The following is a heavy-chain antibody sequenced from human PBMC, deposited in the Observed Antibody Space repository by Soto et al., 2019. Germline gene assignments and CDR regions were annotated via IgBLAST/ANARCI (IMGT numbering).Heavy chain of an antibody. D-gene: IGHD5-18*01. V-gene: IGHV4-4*02. J-gene: IGHJ6*02. CDR2: IYHSGST. Sequence: SETLSLTCAVSGGSISSSNWWSWVRQPPGKGLEWIGEIYHSGSTNYNPSLKSRVTISVDKSKNQFSLKLSSVTAADTAVYYCASGGDPQLWPDYYYYGMDVWGQGTTVTVSS. CDR3: ASGGDPQLWPDYYYYGMDV. CDR1: GGSISSSNW.